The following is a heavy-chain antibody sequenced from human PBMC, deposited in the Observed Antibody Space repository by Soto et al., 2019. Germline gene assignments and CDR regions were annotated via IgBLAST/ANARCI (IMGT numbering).Heavy chain of an antibody. CDR2: IYDGGRT. D-gene: IGHD7-27*01. Sequence: QVQLQESGPGLVKPSQTLSLTCTVSGGSISTVDYWWSWIRQSPDMRLAWIGHIYDGGRTYNNPSLESRVTMSVNTSKCQLSLTLSSVSAADTAGYYCARGPSGDKVDSWGQGTLVTVSS. J-gene: IGHJ4*02. CDR3: ARGPSGDKVDS. CDR1: GGSISTVDYW. V-gene: IGHV4-30-4*01.